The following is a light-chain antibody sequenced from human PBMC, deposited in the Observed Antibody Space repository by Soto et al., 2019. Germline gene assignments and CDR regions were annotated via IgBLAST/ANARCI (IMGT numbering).Light chain of an antibody. Sequence: EIVMNQSPATLSVSPGERATLSCRASQSVSSNLAWYQQKPGQAPRLLIYGASTRATGIPARFSGSGSGTEFTLTISSLQSEDFAVYSCHQYNTWPQTFGQGSKVDIK. J-gene: IGKJ1*01. CDR2: GAS. CDR1: QSVSSN. CDR3: HQYNTWPQT. V-gene: IGKV3-15*01.